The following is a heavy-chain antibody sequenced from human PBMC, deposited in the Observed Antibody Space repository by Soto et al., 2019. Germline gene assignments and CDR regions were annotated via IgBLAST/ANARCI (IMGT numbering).Heavy chain of an antibody. CDR3: AKDDSGAADI. CDR1: GGSISSYS. Sequence: QVQLQESGPGLVEPSETLSLTCTVSGGSISSYSWNWIRQPAGKGLEWIGRGDTTGGTNYIPYLKSRVTMSVDTSKNQFSLNLRFVTAADTAVYFCAKDDSGAADIWGQGTMVTVS. CDR2: GDTTGGT. V-gene: IGHV4-4*07. J-gene: IGHJ3*02. D-gene: IGHD3-16*01.